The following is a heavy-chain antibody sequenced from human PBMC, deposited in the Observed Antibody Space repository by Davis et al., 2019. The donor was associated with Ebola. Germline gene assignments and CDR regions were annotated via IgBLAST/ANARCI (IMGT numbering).Heavy chain of an antibody. CDR1: GFTFTNYG. J-gene: IGHJ4*02. CDR3: AKGTGMVYAGDYFDY. Sequence: GESLKISCAASGFTFTNYGMHWVRQAPGKGLEWVAVISYDGSNKYYADSVKGRFTISRDNSKNTLYLQINSLRAEDTAVYYCAKGTGMVYAGDYFDYWGQGTLVTVSS. V-gene: IGHV3-30*18. D-gene: IGHD2-8*01. CDR2: ISYDGSNK.